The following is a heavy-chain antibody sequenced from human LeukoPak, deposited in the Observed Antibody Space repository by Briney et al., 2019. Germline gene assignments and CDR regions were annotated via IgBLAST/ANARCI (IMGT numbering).Heavy chain of an antibody. CDR1: GLTFSSSW. CDR3: AKNYYDSSGVDY. D-gene: IGHD3-22*01. J-gene: IGHJ4*02. CDR2: INPDGNKK. V-gene: IGHV3-7*01. Sequence: GGSLRLSCAVSGLTFSSSWMDWVRQAPGKGLEWVASINPDGNKKYSADSVKGRFTISRDNSKNTLYLQMNSLRAEDTAVYYCAKNYYDSSGVDYWGQGTLVTVSS.